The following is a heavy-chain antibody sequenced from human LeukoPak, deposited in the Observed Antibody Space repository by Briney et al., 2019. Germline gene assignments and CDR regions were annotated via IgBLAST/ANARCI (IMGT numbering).Heavy chain of an antibody. J-gene: IGHJ4*02. CDR1: GFTFSNAW. V-gene: IGHV3-15*01. CDR3: TTDPRFRLPRSLFDY. CDR2: IKSKTDGGTT. Sequence: GGSLRLSCAASGFTFSNAWMSWVRQAPGKGLEWVGRIKSKTDGGTTDYAAPVKGRFTISRDDSKNTLYLQMNSLKTEDTAVYYCTTDPRFRLPRSLFDYWGQGTLVTVSS. D-gene: IGHD2-15*01.